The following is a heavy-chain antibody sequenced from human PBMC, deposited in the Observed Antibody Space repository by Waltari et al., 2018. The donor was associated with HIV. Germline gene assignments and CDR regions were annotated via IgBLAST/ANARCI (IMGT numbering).Heavy chain of an antibody. J-gene: IGHJ6*02. V-gene: IGHV4-39*01. D-gene: IGHD6-19*01. Sequence: QLQLQESGPGLLKPSETLSLTCSVSGGSISSFSDYWAWIRQPPGKGLEWIGSIYYSGKTYYRPALRSRVTRSVDTSKNHVSLKLKSVTAADTAVYYCARFSGYDSGWRGEYYDGMDVWGQGSMVTVSS. CDR2: IYYSGKT. CDR3: ARFSGYDSGWRGEYYDGMDV. CDR1: GGSISSFSDY.